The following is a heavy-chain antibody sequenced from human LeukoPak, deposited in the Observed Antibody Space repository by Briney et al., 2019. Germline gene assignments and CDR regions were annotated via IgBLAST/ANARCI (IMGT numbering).Heavy chain of an antibody. D-gene: IGHD3-9*01. CDR1: GFTFTTFG. V-gene: IGHV3-30*02. CDR3: AKVPGILSGYYPTSYFDY. CDR2: IWYDGSKE. J-gene: IGHJ4*02. Sequence: GGSLRLSCAASGFTFTTFGFHWVRQAPGKGLEWVAVIWYDGSKEYYADSVKGRFTISRDNSKNTLYLQMNSLRAEDTAVYYCAKVPGILSGYYPTSYFDYWGQGTLVTVSS.